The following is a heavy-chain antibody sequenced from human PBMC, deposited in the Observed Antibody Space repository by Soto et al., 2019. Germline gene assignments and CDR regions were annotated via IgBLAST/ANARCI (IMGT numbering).Heavy chain of an antibody. D-gene: IGHD2-15*01. CDR3: ARDVGKGWFDP. V-gene: IGHV4-30-2*01. CDR2: IYHSGST. CDR1: GGSISSGGYS. J-gene: IGHJ5*02. Sequence: KPSETLSLTCAVSGGSISSGGYSWSWIRQPPGKGLEWIGYIYHSGSTYYNPSLKSRVTISVDRSKNQFSLKLSSVTAADTAVYYCARDVGKGWFDPWGQGTLVTVSS.